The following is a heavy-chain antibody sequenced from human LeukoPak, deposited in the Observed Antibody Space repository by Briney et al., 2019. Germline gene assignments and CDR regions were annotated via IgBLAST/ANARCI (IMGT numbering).Heavy chain of an antibody. CDR1: GFTFSSFW. D-gene: IGHD1-14*01. CDR3: LQYNSENT. CDR2: IKSDGTTT. V-gene: IGHV3-74*01. J-gene: IGHJ5*02. Sequence: PGGSLRLSCAASGFTFSSFWMHWVRQAPGKGLVWVSRIKSDGTTTTDADSVKGRFTIRRDNAKNMLYLLMNSLRDEDTAVYYCLQYNSENTWGQGTLVTVSS.